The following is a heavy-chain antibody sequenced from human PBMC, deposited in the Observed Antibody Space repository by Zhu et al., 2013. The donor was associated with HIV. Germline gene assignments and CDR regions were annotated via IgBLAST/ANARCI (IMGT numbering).Heavy chain of an antibody. D-gene: IGHD3-9*01. CDR3: ARARLRYFVLAGGGSYYYYYGMDV. V-gene: IGHV1-69*06. J-gene: IGHJ6*02. CDR2: IIPIFGTA. Sequence: QVQLVQSGAEVKKPGSSVKVSCKASGGTFSSYAISWVRQAPGQGLEWMGGIIPIFGTANYAQKFQGRVTITADKSTSTAYMELSSLRSEDTAVYYCARARLRYFVLAGGGSYYYYYGMDVWGRRDRRSPSP. CDR1: GGTFSSYA.